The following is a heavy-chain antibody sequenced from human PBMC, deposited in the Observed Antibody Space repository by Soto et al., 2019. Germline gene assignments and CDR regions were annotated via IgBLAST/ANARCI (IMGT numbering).Heavy chain of an antibody. J-gene: IGHJ4*02. CDR1: GDSVSNTGAA. D-gene: IGHD2-2*03. Sequence: QVQLQQSGPRLVKPSQTLSLTCAISGDSVSNTGAAWNWIRQSPSRGLEWLGRTYYRSRWYNEYTVSVKSRITINPDTSKNQFSLQLNSVTPEDTAVYYCARGNGFIAGSYYFDYWGLGTLLTVSS. CDR3: ARGNGFIAGSYYFDY. CDR2: TYYRSRWYN. V-gene: IGHV6-1*01.